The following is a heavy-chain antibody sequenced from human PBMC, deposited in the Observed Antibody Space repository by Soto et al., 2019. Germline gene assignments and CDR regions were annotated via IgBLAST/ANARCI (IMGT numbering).Heavy chain of an antibody. CDR2: ISYDGSNK. V-gene: IGHV3-30-3*01. Sequence: PGGSLRLSCAASGFTFSSYAMHWVRQAPGKGLEWVAAISYDGSNKYYADSVKGRFTISRDNSKNTLYLQMNSLRAEDTAVYYCARDFSSYDSSGYPPRYWGQGTLVTVSS. D-gene: IGHD3-22*01. CDR1: GFTFSSYA. J-gene: IGHJ4*02. CDR3: ARDFSSYDSSGYPPRY.